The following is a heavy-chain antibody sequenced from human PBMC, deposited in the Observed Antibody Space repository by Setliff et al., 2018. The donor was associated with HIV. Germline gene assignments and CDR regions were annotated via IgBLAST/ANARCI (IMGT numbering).Heavy chain of an antibody. CDR3: ARARTQQHGRGYYYYYYMDV. Sequence: GASVKVSCKASGYSLTSYSINWVRQAPGQRLEWMGWINAGNGNTKYSQKFQGRVTITRDTSASTAYMELSSLRSEDTAVYYCARARTQQHGRGYYYYYYMDVWGKGTTVTVSS. V-gene: IGHV1-3*01. J-gene: IGHJ6*03. CDR1: GYSLTSYS. CDR2: INAGNGNT. D-gene: IGHD6-13*01.